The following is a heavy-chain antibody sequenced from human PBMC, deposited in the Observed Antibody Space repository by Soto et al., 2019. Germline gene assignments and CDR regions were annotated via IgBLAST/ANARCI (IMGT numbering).Heavy chain of an antibody. J-gene: IGHJ4*02. CDR2: ISFDGSNK. V-gene: IGHV3-30*18. CDR3: VKGRDYSDYDEAEFDY. Sequence: GGSLRLSCAASGFTFSSYGMHWVRQAPGKGLEWVAGISFDGSNKYYADSVKGRFTISRDNSKNTLYLQMNSLRAEDTAVYYCVKGRDYSDYDEAEFDYWGQGTLVTVSS. CDR1: GFTFSSYG. D-gene: IGHD4-17*01.